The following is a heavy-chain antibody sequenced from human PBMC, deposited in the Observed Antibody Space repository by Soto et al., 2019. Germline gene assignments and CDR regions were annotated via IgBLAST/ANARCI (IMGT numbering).Heavy chain of an antibody. CDR3: ARLHGYCIGSSCHGHYAMDV. D-gene: IGHD2-2*01. V-gene: IGHV4-39*01. J-gene: IGHJ6*02. CDR1: SSSISSSSYT. Sequence: QLQLQEPGPGLVKPSETLSLTCTVSSSSISSSSYTWGWIRQPPGKGLEWIWSIYDSGRTYYNPYINSRVTVSVDTTKNHCSLNVTSVTAEDTAVYYCARLHGYCIGSSCHGHYAMDVWGQGTTVTVSS. CDR2: IYDSGRT.